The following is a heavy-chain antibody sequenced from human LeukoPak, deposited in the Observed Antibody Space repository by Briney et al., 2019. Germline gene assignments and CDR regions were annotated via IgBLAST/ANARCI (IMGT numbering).Heavy chain of an antibody. CDR1: GGSISSGDYY. V-gene: IGHV4-30-4*01. J-gene: IGHJ6*02. CDR3: ARGLWFGAPVYYYYGMDV. CDR2: IYYSGST. Sequence: PSGTLSLTCTVSGGSISSGDYYWSWIRQPPGKGLEWFGYIYYSGSTYYNPSLKSRVTISVDTSKNQFSLKLSSVTAADTAVYYCARGLWFGAPVYYYYGMDVWGQGTTVTISS. D-gene: IGHD3-10*01.